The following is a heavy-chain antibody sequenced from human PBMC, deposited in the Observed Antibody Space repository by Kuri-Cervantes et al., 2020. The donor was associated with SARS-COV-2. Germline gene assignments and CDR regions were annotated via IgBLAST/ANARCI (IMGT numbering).Heavy chain of an antibody. CDR1: GGSFSDFS. CDR3: ARGLIGLVPAPVLGLGPHYYYFHMDV. Sequence: GSLRLSCAVDGGSFSDFSLNWIRQSPGKGLEWIGEIYHSGGTNYNSSLKSRVTISVDTSKNQFSLKLTSVAAADTAVYYCARGLIGLVPAPVLGLGPHYYYFHMDVWGQGTTVTVSS. J-gene: IGHJ6*02. D-gene: IGHD2-2*01. CDR2: IYHSGGT. V-gene: IGHV4-34*01.